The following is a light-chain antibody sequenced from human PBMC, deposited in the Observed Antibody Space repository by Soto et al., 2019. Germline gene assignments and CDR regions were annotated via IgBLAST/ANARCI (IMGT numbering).Light chain of an antibody. V-gene: IGKV4-1*01. CDR2: WAS. CDR1: QSVLYSSNNKNY. J-gene: IGKJ3*01. CDR3: QQYYSTLFT. Sequence: DIVMTQSPDSLAVSLGERATINCKSSQSVLYSSNNKNYLAWYQQKPGQPPKLLIYWASTRESGVPDRFSGSGGSESGTDFTLTISSLQAEDVAVYYCQQYYSTLFTFGPGTKVDIK.